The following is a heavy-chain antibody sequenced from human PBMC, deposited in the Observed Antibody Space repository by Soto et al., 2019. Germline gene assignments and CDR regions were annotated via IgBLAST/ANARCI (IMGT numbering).Heavy chain of an antibody. CDR2: IIPIFGTA. CDR3: ARDRDDLRKKNYYYYGMDV. D-gene: IGHD2-21*02. J-gene: IGHJ6*02. Sequence: EASVKVSCKASGGTFSSYAISWVRQAPGQGLEWMGGIIPIFGTANYAQKFQGRVTITADESTSTAYMELSSLRSEDTAVYYCARDRDDLRKKNYYYYGMDVWG. CDR1: GGTFSSYA. V-gene: IGHV1-69*13.